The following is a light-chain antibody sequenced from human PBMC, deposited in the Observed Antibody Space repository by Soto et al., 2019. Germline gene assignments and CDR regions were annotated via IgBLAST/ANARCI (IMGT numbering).Light chain of an antibody. V-gene: IGLV2-14*01. CDR1: SSDVGDYKY. CDR2: EVN. J-gene: IGLJ1*01. CDR3: SSYTSSSIHDV. Sequence: QSVLTQPASVSGSPGQSITISCTGTSSDVGDYKYVSWYQQLPGKAPKLMIYEVNYRPSGVSNRFSGSKSGNTASLTISGLQAEDEADYYCSSYTSSSIHDVFGTGTKLTVL.